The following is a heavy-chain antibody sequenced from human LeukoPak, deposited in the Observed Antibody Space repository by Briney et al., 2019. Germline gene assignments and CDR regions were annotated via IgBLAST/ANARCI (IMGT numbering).Heavy chain of an antibody. V-gene: IGHV4-59*01. CDR2: ISNDGAI. D-gene: IGHD5-18*01. CDR1: GGPRSSLY. Sequence: TSETLSLTWTVAGGPRSSLYFSWMRQPPGQVVGWVGYISNDGAINHNPSLRGRATISLDTSKIQVSLKLTSVTAAGTAVYYCARGPGRGYSSEPWGQGTLVTVSS. J-gene: IGHJ5*02. CDR3: ARGPGRGYSSEP.